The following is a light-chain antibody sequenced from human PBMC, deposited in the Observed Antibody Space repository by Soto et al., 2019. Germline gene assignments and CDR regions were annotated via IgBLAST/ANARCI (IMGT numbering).Light chain of an antibody. Sequence: QSVLTQPPSVSGAPGQRVTISCTGSSSNIGAGYDVHWYQQVPGTAPKVLIYGNNNRPSGVPDRFSGSQSGTAASLAITGLQAEDEADYYCQSYDNSLSVSGSVVFGGGTKLTVL. V-gene: IGLV1-40*01. J-gene: IGLJ2*01. CDR3: QSYDNSLSVSGSVV. CDR1: SSNIGAGYD. CDR2: GNN.